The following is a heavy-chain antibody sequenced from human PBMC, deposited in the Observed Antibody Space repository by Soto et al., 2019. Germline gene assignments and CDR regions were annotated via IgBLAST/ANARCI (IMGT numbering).Heavy chain of an antibody. D-gene: IGHD5-18*01. Sequence: SLTCTVSGGSISSYYWSWIRQPPGKGLEWIGYIYYSGSTNYNPSLKSRVTISVDTSKNQFSLKLSSVTAADTAVYYCASSYSYGYVGPDYYYYGMDVWGQGTTVTVSS. CDR1: GGSISSYY. CDR3: ASSYSYGYVGPDYYYYGMDV. J-gene: IGHJ6*02. CDR2: IYYSGST. V-gene: IGHV4-59*01.